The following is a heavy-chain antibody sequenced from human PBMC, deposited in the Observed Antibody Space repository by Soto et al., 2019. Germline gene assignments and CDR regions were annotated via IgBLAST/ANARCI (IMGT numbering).Heavy chain of an antibody. D-gene: IGHD3-9*01. CDR1: GGSISSSSYY. CDR2: IYYSGST. J-gene: IGHJ5*02. V-gene: IGHV4-39*01. Sequence: SETLSLTCTVSGGSISSSSYYWGWIRQPPGKGLEWIGSIYYSGSTYYNPSLKSRVTISVDTSKDQFSLKLSSVTAADTAVYYCARQAAILRYFDWLSFPFDPWGQGTLVTVSS. CDR3: ARQAAILRYFDWLSFPFDP.